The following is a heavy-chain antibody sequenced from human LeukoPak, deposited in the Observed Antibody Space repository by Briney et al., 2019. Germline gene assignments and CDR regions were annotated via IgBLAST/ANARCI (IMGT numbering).Heavy chain of an antibody. J-gene: IGHJ5*02. Sequence: GGSLRLSCAGSGFTFSSYWMHWVRQAPGKGLVWVSRIHSDGSSTSYADSVKGRFTISRDNAKNTLYLQMNSLRVEDTAVYYCARDTIPYCSGGSCSRWHHWGQGTLVTVSS. CDR3: ARDTIPYCSGGSCSRWHH. CDR2: IHSDGSST. V-gene: IGHV3-74*01. D-gene: IGHD2-15*01. CDR1: GFTFSSYW.